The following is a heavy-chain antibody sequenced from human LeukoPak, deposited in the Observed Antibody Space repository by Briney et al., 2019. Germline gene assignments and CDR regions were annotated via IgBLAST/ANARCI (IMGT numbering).Heavy chain of an antibody. D-gene: IGHD2-15*01. Sequence: SETLSLTCTVSGGSISSYYWSWIRQPPGKGLEWIGYIYYSGSTNYNPSLKSRVTISVDTSKNQFFLKLSSVTAADTAVYYCARGYCSGGSCYSWYYYYGMDVWGQGTTVTVSS. CDR2: IYYSGST. CDR3: ARGYCSGGSCYSWYYYYGMDV. CDR1: GGSISSYY. J-gene: IGHJ6*02. V-gene: IGHV4-59*01.